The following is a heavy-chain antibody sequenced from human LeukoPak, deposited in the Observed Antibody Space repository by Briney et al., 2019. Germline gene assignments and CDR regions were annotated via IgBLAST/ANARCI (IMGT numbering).Heavy chain of an antibody. Sequence: GGSLRLSCAASGFTFSSYSMNWVRQAPGKGLEWVSSISSSSSYIHYADSVKGRFTISRDNAKNSLYLQMNSLRAEDTAVYYCARDSEAYGMDVWGQGTTVTVSS. J-gene: IGHJ6*02. CDR2: ISSSSSYI. CDR1: GFTFSSYS. V-gene: IGHV3-21*01. CDR3: ARDSEAYGMDV. D-gene: IGHD1-26*01.